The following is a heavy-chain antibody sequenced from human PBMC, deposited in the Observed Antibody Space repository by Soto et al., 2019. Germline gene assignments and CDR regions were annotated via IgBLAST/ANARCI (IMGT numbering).Heavy chain of an antibody. J-gene: IGHJ6*03. CDR2: ISVYNGNT. CDR3: ARRFGYSSSYNSYYLDV. D-gene: IGHD6-13*01. V-gene: IGHV1-18*01. CDR1: GYTFSSYG. Sequence: QVQLVQSGGEVKKPGASVKVSCKASGYTFSSYGISWVRQAPGQGLEWMGWISVYNGNTNYAEKFQGRVTMTTDTSTNTAYMELGSLTSDDTAVYYCARRFGYSSSYNSYYLDVWGKGTTVTVSS.